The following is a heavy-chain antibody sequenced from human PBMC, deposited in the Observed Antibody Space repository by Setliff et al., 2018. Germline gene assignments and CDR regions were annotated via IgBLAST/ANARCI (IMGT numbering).Heavy chain of an antibody. CDR3: ARHAIRYYYGSGSYVRNWFDP. CDR2: IYYSGST. D-gene: IGHD3-10*01. Sequence: SETLSLTCTVSGGSISSGGYYWSWIRQHPGKGLEWIGYIYYSGSTNYNPSLKSRVTISVDTSKNQFSLKLSSVTAADTAVYYCARHAIRYYYGSGSYVRNWFDPWGQGTLVTVSS. CDR1: GGSISSGGYY. J-gene: IGHJ5*02. V-gene: IGHV4-61*08.